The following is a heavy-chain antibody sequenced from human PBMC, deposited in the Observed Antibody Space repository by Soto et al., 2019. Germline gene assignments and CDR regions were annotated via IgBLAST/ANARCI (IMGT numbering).Heavy chain of an antibody. V-gene: IGHV4-59*08. Sequence: SETLSLTCTVSGGSISRDYWSWIRQPPGKGLEWIGYIYYSGSTNYNPSLKSRVTISVDTSKNQFSLKLSSVTAADTAVHYCARLLDGSGSYYPYYYYYYMDVWGKGTTVTVSS. J-gene: IGHJ6*03. D-gene: IGHD3-10*01. CDR1: GGSISRDY. CDR3: ARLLDGSGSYYPYYYYYYMDV. CDR2: IYYSGST.